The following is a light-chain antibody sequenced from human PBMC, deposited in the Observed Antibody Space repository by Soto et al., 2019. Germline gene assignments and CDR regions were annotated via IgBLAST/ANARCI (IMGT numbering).Light chain of an antibody. Sequence: SYELAQPPSVSVAPGQTARITCGENNIGSKSVHWYQQRPGQAPVLVVFDNSDRPSGIPERFSGSKSGNTATLTISRVEAGDEADYYCPVWDSSSDWVFGGGTQLTVL. CDR2: DNS. CDR1: NIGSKS. J-gene: IGLJ3*02. CDR3: PVWDSSSDWV. V-gene: IGLV3-21*02.